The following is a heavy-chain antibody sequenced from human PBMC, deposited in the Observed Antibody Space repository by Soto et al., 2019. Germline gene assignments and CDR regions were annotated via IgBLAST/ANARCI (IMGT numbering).Heavy chain of an antibody. J-gene: IGHJ4*02. CDR3: ACASGFYDRSEGFDS. CDR2: ISGSGGST. V-gene: IGHV3-23*01. CDR1: GFTFSSYA. Sequence: PGGSLRLSCAASGFTFSSYAMSWVRQAPGKGLEWVSAISGSGGSTYYADSVKGRFTISRDNSKNTLYMQMTSLRADDTAIFYCACASGFYDRSEGFDSWGLGTMVTVSS. D-gene: IGHD3-22*01.